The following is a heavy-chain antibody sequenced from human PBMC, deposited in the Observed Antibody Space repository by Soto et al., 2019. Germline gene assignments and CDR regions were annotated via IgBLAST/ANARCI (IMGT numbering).Heavy chain of an antibody. CDR2: IYYSGST. Sequence: QVQLQESCQGLVKPSETLSLTCTVSGGSISSYYWSWIRQPPGKGLEWIGYIYYSGSTNYNPSLKSRVTISVDTSKNQFSLKLSSVTAADTAVYYCARAWGGYGDYWGQGTLVTVSS. J-gene: IGHJ4*02. V-gene: IGHV4-59*01. CDR3: ARAWGGYGDY. CDR1: GGSISSYY. D-gene: IGHD5-12*01.